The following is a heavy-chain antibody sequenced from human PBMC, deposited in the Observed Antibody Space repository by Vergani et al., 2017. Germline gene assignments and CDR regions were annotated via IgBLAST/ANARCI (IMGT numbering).Heavy chain of an antibody. CDR3: AKARRITMVRGVAFDY. V-gene: IGHV3-21*04. Sequence: EVQLVESGGGLVKPGGSLRLSCAASGFTFSSYSMNWVRQAPGKGLEWVSSISSSSSYIYYADSVKGRFTISRDNSKNTLYLQMNSLRAEDTAVYYCAKARRITMVRGVAFDYWGQGTLVTVSS. CDR2: ISSSSSYI. J-gene: IGHJ4*02. D-gene: IGHD3-10*01. CDR1: GFTFSSYS.